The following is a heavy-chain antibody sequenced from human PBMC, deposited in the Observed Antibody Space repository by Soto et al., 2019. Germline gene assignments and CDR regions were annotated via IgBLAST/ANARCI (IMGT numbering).Heavy chain of an antibody. CDR2: IYYSGST. Sequence: SETLSLTCTVSGGSISTYYWSWIRQPPGKGLEWIGYIYYSGSTNSNPSVKSRVTLSVDTSKNHFSLGLKSVTAADTATYYCARTSYDILTGRLDAFDIWGQGTMVTVSS. CDR3: ARTSYDILTGRLDAFDI. J-gene: IGHJ3*02. D-gene: IGHD3-9*01. CDR1: GGSISTYY. V-gene: IGHV4-59*12.